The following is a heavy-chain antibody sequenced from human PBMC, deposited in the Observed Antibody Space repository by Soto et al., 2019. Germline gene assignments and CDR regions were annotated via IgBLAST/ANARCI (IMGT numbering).Heavy chain of an antibody. CDR1: GYTFTNYG. Sequence: QVQLVQSGAEVKKPGASVKVSCKTSGYTFTNYGISWVRQAPGQGLEWMGWITPYNDDTNYAQKFQGRDTLTTDTSTSTAYMEVRSLRSDDTAVYYCARASRSGNNWFDPWGQGTLVTVSS. V-gene: IGHV1-18*01. CDR3: ARASRSGNNWFDP. D-gene: IGHD1-26*01. J-gene: IGHJ5*02. CDR2: ITPYNDDT.